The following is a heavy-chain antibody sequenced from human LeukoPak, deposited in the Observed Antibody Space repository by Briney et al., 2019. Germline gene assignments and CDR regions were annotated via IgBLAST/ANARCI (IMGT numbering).Heavy chain of an antibody. CDR3: ARDPGSCSGGSCSFYWYFDL. Sequence: SETLSLTCSVSGVSISISYWSWVRQPPGKGLEWIGYISYRGTTKYNPSLKSRVTISVDTSKNQVSLNLSSVTAADTAVYYCARDPGSCSGGSCSFYWYFDLWGRGTLVTVSS. J-gene: IGHJ2*01. D-gene: IGHD2-15*01. CDR2: ISYRGTT. CDR1: GVSISISY. V-gene: IGHV4-59*01.